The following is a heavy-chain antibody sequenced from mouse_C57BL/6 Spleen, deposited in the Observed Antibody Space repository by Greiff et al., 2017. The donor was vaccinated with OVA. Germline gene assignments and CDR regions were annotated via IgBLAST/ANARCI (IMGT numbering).Heavy chain of an antibody. CDR1: GYTFTSYW. CDR3: ARSIGSSDDVDY. CDR2: IDPSDSYT. V-gene: IGHV1-50*01. J-gene: IGHJ4*01. Sequence: QVQLQQPGAELVKPGASVKLSCKASGYTFTSYWMQWVKQRPGQGLEWIGEIDPSDSYTHYNQKFKGKATLTVDQSSSTAYMQHSSLTSEDSAVYYCARSIGSSDDVDYWGQGTSVTVSS. D-gene: IGHD6-1*01.